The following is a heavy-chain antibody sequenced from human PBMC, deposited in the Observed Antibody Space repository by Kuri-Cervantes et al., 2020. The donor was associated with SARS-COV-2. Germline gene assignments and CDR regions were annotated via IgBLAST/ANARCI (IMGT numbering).Heavy chain of an antibody. V-gene: IGHV3-21*06. CDR1: GFSFNIHT. J-gene: IGHJ4*02. CDR3: ARARGTGLDY. CDR2: ITSTGSAV. Sequence: GESLKISCAASGFSFNIHTMYWVRQAPGKGLQWVSSITSTGSAVDYADSVKGRFIISRDNAENSLYLQMSSLRAGDTAVYYCARARGTGLDYWGQGTLVTVSS. D-gene: IGHD3-16*01.